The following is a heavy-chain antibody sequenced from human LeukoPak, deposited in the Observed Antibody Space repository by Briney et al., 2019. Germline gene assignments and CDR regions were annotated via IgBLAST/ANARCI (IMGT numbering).Heavy chain of an antibody. Sequence: ASVKVSCKASGYTFTGYYIHWVRQAPGQGLEWMGRINPNNGGTNYAQKFQGRVTMTRDMSMSTAYMELSRLRSVDTAVYYCAGEDNSSGYRPFDIWGQGTMVSVPS. CDR1: GYTFTGYY. CDR2: INPNNGGT. J-gene: IGHJ3*02. CDR3: AGEDNSSGYRPFDI. D-gene: IGHD3-22*01. V-gene: IGHV1-2*06.